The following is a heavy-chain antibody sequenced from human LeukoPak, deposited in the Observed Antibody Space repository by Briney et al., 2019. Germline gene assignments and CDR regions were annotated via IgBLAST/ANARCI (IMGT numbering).Heavy chain of an antibody. CDR2: ILRDGSEK. Sequence: GGSLRLSCAASGLNLNTYWMSWVRQAPGKGLEWVANILRDGSEKYYVDSVKGRFTISRDNAKNSLYLQMNSLRAEDTAVYYCAREGRLRWFDPWGQGTLVTVSS. CDR3: AREGRLRWFDP. J-gene: IGHJ5*02. CDR1: GLNLNTYW. D-gene: IGHD1-1*01. V-gene: IGHV3-7*01.